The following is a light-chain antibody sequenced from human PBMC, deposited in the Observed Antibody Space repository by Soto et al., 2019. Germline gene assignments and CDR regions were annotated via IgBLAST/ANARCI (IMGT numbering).Light chain of an antibody. V-gene: IGLV1-51*02. Sequence: QSVLTQPPSVSAAPGQGVTISCYGSSSNIGNNYVSWYQQFPGTAPKLVIYENNKRPSGIPDRFSGSKSGTSATLGITGLQTGDEADYYCGTWDSSLSAFVFGTGTKVTV. CDR3: GTWDSSLSAFV. CDR2: ENN. CDR1: SSNIGNNY. J-gene: IGLJ1*01.